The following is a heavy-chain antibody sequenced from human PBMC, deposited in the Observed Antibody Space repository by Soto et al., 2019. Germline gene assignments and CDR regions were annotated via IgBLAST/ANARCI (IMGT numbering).Heavy chain of an antibody. CDR2: ISSSSTI. CDR3: ARDMGSRFYYYGMDV. CDR1: GFTFSSYS. D-gene: IGHD2-15*01. V-gene: IGHV3-48*02. J-gene: IGHJ6*02. Sequence: VQLVESGGGLVQPGGSLRLSCAASGFTFSSYSMNWVRQAPGKGLEWVSYISSSSTIYYADSVKSQFTISRGNAKNSLYLQMNSLRDEDTAVYYCARDMGSRFYYYGMDVWGQGTTVTVSS.